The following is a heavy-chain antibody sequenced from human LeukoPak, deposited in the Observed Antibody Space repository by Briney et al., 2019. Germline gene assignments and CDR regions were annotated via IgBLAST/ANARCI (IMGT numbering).Heavy chain of an antibody. CDR2: INSEGSTT. CDR3: ATYDSSVYYYVFDY. D-gene: IGHD3-22*01. V-gene: IGHV3-74*01. J-gene: IGHJ4*02. Sequence: GGSLRLSCTASGFTFSRYWMHWVCQAPGKGLVWVSRINSEGSTTSYADSVKGRFTISRDNAKNTLYLQMNSLRAEDTAVYYCATYDSSVYYYVFDYWGQGTLVTVSS. CDR1: GFTFSRYW.